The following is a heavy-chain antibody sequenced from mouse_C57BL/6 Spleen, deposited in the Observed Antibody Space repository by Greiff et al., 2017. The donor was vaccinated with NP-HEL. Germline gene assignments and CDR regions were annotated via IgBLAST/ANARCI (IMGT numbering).Heavy chain of an antibody. CDR2: IDPSDSYT. V-gene: IGHV1-69*01. J-gene: IGHJ1*03. CDR3: AVGIFDV. Sequence: QVQLQQPGAELVMPGASVKLSCKASGYTFTSYWMHWVKQRPGQGLEWIGEIDPSDSYTNYNQKFKGKSTLTVDKSSSTAYMQLSSLTSEDSAVYYCAVGIFDVWGTGTTVTVSS. CDR1: GYTFTSYW. D-gene: IGHD3-3*01.